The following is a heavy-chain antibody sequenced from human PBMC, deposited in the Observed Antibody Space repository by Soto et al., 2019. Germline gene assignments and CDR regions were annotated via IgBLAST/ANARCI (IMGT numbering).Heavy chain of an antibody. J-gene: IGHJ6*02. CDR3: ARADIVVVPAAIRRYYYYGMDV. CDR1: GGSISSADYY. D-gene: IGHD2-2*02. V-gene: IGHV4-30-4*01. CDR2: IYYSGSA. Sequence: SETLSLTCTVSGGSISSADYYWSWIRQPPGKGLEWIGYIYYSGSAYYNPSLKSRVTISVDTSKNQFSLKLSSVTAADTAVYYCARADIVVVPAAIRRYYYYGMDVWGQGTTVT.